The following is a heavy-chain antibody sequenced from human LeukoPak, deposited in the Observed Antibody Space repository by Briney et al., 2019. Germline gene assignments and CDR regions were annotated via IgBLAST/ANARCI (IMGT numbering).Heavy chain of an antibody. V-gene: IGHV1-8*01. CDR1: GYTFTSYD. CDR2: MNPNSGNT. J-gene: IGHJ4*02. CDR3: ARGGVCSSTSCYYY. Sequence: ASVKVSCKASGYTFTSYDINWVRQATGQGLEWMGWMNPNSGNTGYAQKFQGRVAMTRNTSISTAYMELSSLRSEDTAVYYCARGGVCSSTSCYYYWGQGTLVTVSS. D-gene: IGHD2-2*01.